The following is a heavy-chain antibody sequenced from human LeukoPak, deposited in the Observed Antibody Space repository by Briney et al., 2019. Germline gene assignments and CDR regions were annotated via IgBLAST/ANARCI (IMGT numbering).Heavy chain of an antibody. Sequence: PGGSLRLSCAASGFTFSSYTMNWVRQAPGKGLEWVSSITSSSSTIYYAASVKGRFTISRDNAKNSLYLQMNSLRDEDTAVYYCARYTSGLYDYWGQGTLITVSS. V-gene: IGHV3-48*02. CDR1: GFTFSSYT. CDR3: ARYTSGLYDY. CDR2: ITSSSSTI. D-gene: IGHD6-19*01. J-gene: IGHJ4*02.